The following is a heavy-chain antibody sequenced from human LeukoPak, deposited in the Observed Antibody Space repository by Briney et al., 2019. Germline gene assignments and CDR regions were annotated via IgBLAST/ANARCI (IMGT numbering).Heavy chain of an antibody. CDR1: GYTFTHYG. J-gene: IGHJ5*02. CDR2: ISAYNGNT. CDR3: AREDTYYDILTGYYNWFDP. V-gene: IGHV1-18*01. Sequence: ASVKVSCKASGYTFTHYGISWVRQAPGQGLEWMGWISAYNGNTNYAQKLQGRVTMTTDTSTSTAYMELRSLRSDDTAVYYCAREDTYYDILTGYYNWFDPWGQGTLVTVSS. D-gene: IGHD3-9*01.